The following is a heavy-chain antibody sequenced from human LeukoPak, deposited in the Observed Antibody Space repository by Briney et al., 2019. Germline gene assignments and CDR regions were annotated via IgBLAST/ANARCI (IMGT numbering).Heavy chain of an antibody. CDR1: GYTFTGYY. D-gene: IGHD3-9*01. J-gene: IGHJ5*02. V-gene: IGHV1-2*04. CDR3: ARGVMPTYYDILTGSHLTGDNWFDP. CDR2: INPNSGGT. Sequence: GASVKVSCKASGYTFTGYYMHWVRQAPGQGLEWMGWINPNSGGTNYAQKFQGWVTMTRDTSISTAYMELSRLRSDDTAVYYCARGVMPTYYDILTGSHLTGDNWFDPWGQGTLVTASS.